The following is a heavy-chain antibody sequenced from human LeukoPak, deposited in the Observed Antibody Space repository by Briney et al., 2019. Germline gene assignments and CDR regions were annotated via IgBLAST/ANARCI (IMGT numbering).Heavy chain of an antibody. Sequence: GGSLRLSCAASGFTFSSYTMHWVRQAPGKGLEWVAVIWYDGSNKYYADSVKGRFTISRDNSKNTLYLQMNSLRAEDTAVYYCAREDGDLHYYYGMDVWGQGTTVTVSS. CDR3: AREDGDLHYYYGMDV. CDR2: IWYDGSNK. J-gene: IGHJ6*02. V-gene: IGHV3-33*08. D-gene: IGHD4-17*01. CDR1: GFTFSSYT.